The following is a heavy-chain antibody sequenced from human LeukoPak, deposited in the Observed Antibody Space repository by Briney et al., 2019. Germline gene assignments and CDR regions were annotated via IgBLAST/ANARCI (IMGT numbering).Heavy chain of an antibody. CDR1: GFTFSSYA. CDR3: AGYDMYYYDSSGISPFDY. CDR2: ISGSGGST. Sequence: GGSLRLSCAASGFTFSSYAMSWVRQAPGKGLEWVSAISGSGGSTYYADSVKGRFTISRDNSKNTLYLQMNSLRAEDTAVYYCAGYDMYYYDSSGISPFDYWGQGTLVTVSS. D-gene: IGHD3-22*01. J-gene: IGHJ4*02. V-gene: IGHV3-23*01.